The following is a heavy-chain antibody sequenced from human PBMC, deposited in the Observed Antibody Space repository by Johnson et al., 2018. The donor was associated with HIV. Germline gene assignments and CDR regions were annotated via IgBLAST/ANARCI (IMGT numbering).Heavy chain of an antibody. CDR2: IGTAGDT. CDR3: ARDLGDSSSSWRELSAFDI. J-gene: IGHJ3*02. Sequence: VQLVESGGGLVQPGGSLRLSCAASGFTFSSYDMHWVRQATGKGLEWVSAIGTAGDTYSVDSVKGRFTISRDNAKNSLYLQMNSLRAEDTAVYYCARDLGDSSSSWRELSAFDIWGQGTMVTVSS. D-gene: IGHD6-6*01. CDR1: GFTFSSYD. V-gene: IGHV3-13*01.